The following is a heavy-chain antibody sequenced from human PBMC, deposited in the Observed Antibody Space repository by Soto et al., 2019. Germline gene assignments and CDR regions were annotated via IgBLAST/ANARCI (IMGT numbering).Heavy chain of an antibody. CDR2: ISYDGSNK. V-gene: IGHV3-30*18. CDR3: AKGGMDSSSSRPYYYYYYMDV. D-gene: IGHD6-6*01. J-gene: IGHJ6*03. Sequence: GGSLRLCCAASGFTFSSYGMHWVRQAPGKGLEWVAVISYDGSNKYYADSVKGRFTISRDNSKNTLYLQMNSLRAEDTAVYYCAKGGMDSSSSRPYYYYYYMDVWGKGTTVTVSS. CDR1: GFTFSSYG.